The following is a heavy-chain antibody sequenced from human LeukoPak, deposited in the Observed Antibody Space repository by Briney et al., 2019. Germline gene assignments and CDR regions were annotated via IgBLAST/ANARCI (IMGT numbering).Heavy chain of an antibody. CDR2: ISGSSSTI. CDR3: ARDRFYAFDI. V-gene: IGHV3-48*02. Sequence: GGSLRLSCAASGLTFSTYNMNWVRQAPGKGLEWISYISGSSSTIYYADSVKGRFTISRDNAKNSLYLQINSLRDEDTAVYFCARDRFYAFDIWGQGTMVTVSS. J-gene: IGHJ3*02. CDR1: GLTFSTYN.